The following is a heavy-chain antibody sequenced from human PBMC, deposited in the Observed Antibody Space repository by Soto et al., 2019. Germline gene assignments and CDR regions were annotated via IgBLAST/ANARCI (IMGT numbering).Heavy chain of an antibody. V-gene: IGHV1-8*01. Sequence: ASVKVSCKASGYTFTSYDINWVRQATGQGLEWMGWMNPNSGNTGYAQKFQGRVTMTRNTSISTAYMELSSLRSEDTAVYYCAAGRGAAARYYFDYWGQGTLVTVSS. CDR2: MNPNSGNT. J-gene: IGHJ4*02. CDR1: GYTFTSYD. CDR3: AAGRGAAARYYFDY. D-gene: IGHD6-13*01.